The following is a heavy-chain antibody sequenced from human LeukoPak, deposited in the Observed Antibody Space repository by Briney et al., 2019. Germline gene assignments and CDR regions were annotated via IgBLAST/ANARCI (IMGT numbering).Heavy chain of an antibody. CDR2: IKQDGSEK. V-gene: IGHV3-7*01. CDR1: GFTFSSYW. D-gene: IGHD3-22*01. Sequence: PGGSLRLSCAASGFTFSSYWMSWVRQAPGKGLEWVANIKQDGSEKYYVDSVKGRFTTSRDNAKNSLYLQMNSLRAEDTAVYYCARDERIVVVISDAFDIWGQGTMVTVSS. CDR3: ARDERIVVVISDAFDI. J-gene: IGHJ3*02.